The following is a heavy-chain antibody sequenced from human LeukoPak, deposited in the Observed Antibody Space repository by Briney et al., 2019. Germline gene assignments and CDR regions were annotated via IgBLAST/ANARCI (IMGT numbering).Heavy chain of an antibody. Sequence: PGGSLRLSCAASGFTFSSYAMHWVRQAPGKGLEWVAVISYDGSNKYYADSVKGRFTISRDNSKNTLYLQMNSLRAEDTAVYYCARSGSSGQYYFDYWGQGTLVTVSS. CDR1: GFTFSSYA. CDR2: ISYDGSNK. CDR3: ARSGSSGQYYFDY. J-gene: IGHJ4*02. D-gene: IGHD6-19*01. V-gene: IGHV3-30-3*01.